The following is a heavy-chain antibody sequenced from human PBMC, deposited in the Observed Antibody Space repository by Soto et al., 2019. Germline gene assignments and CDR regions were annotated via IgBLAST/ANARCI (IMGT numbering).Heavy chain of an antibody. CDR3: ARDPWAPSMIVVVNGFDY. D-gene: IGHD3-22*01. V-gene: IGHV3-21*01. CDR1: AFTFKNHW. CDR2: ISSSSSYT. Sequence: SGGSLRLSCAASAFTFKNHWMHWVRQVPGKGPEWVSRISSSSSYTYYADSVKGRFTISRDNAKNTLYLQMNSLRAEDTAVYYCARDPWAPSMIVVVNGFDYWGQGTLVTVSS. J-gene: IGHJ4*02.